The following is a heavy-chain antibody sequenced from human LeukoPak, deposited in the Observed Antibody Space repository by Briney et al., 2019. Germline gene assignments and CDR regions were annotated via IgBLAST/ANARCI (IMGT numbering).Heavy chain of an antibody. CDR3: ARFKVGGYYYYGMDV. CDR1: GGSISSGGYS. Sequence: SETLSLTCAVSGGSISSGGYSWSWIRQPPGEGLEWIGYIYHSGSTYYNPSLKSRVTISVDRSKNQFSLKLSSVTAADTAVYYCARFKVGGYYYYGMDVWGQGTTVTVSS. V-gene: IGHV4-30-2*01. D-gene: IGHD2-15*01. CDR2: IYHSGST. J-gene: IGHJ6*02.